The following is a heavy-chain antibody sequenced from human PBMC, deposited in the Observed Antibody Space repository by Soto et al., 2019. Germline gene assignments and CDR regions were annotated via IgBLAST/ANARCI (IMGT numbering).Heavy chain of an antibody. V-gene: IGHV3-64D*08. J-gene: IGHJ3*02. Sequence: GESLKISCSASGFTFSDYAMHWVRQGTGKGLEYVSTISTNGGTTYYADSVKGRFTISRDNSKNTLYLQMSSLRAEDTAVYYCVKDFSTVTTGGGAFDIWGQGTMVTVSS. CDR3: VKDFSTVTTGGGAFDI. CDR2: ISTNGGTT. CDR1: GFTFSDYA. D-gene: IGHD4-17*01.